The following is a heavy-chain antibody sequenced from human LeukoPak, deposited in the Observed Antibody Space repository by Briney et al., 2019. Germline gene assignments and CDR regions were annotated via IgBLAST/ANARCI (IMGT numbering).Heavy chain of an antibody. CDR3: ARGSGYYYGMDV. V-gene: IGHV1-8*01. Sequence: AAVTVSFKASGYTFTNYDINWVRQAGGQGGEGMGCMNPNSGNTGYAQKFQGRVTMTRNPSISTAYMELSSLRSEDTAVYYCARGSGYYYGMDVWGQGTTVTVSS. CDR2: MNPNSGNT. J-gene: IGHJ6*02. CDR1: GYTFTNYD. D-gene: IGHD6-19*01.